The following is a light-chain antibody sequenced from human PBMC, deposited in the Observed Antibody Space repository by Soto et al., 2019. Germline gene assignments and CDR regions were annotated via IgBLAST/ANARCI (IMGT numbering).Light chain of an antibody. Sequence: SVLAQPSPRSGAPGQALTLSLTGNNSDVGSYDYVSWHQQHPGKAPKLIIYDVNNRPSGVPSRFSGSKSGNTASLIISGLQTEDEADYYCCAYSTSGTHVFGTG. CDR2: DVN. V-gene: IGLV2-14*03. CDR3: CAYSTSGTHV. J-gene: IGLJ1*01. CDR1: NSDVGSYDY.